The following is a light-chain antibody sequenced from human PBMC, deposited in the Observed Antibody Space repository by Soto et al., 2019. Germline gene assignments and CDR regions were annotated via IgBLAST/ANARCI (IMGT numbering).Light chain of an antibody. V-gene: IGKV3-20*01. CDR2: AAS. CDR3: QQQGT. CDR1: EFLSSSY. Sequence: EIVLTQSPGTLSLSPGERATLSCRASEFLSSSYLVWYQQKPGHAPRLLTYAASRRATGIPDGFSGSGSATEYTLTINTLEPEDFAVYYCQQQGTFGQGTKLEIK. J-gene: IGKJ2*01.